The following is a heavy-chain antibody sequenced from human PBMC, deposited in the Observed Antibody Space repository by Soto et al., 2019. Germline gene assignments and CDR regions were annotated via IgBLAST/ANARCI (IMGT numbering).Heavy chain of an antibody. CDR2: ISSSSSYI. J-gene: IGHJ4*02. CDR1: GFTFSSYS. CDR3: ARDAPDDYIWGSYFPYYFDY. V-gene: IGHV3-21*01. D-gene: IGHD3-16*01. Sequence: GGSLRLSCAASGFTFSSYSMNWVRQAPGKGLEWVSSISSSSSYIYHADSVKGRFTHSRDNAMNSLYLQMNSLGSEDTAVYYCARDAPDDYIWGSYFPYYFDYWGQGTLVTVSS.